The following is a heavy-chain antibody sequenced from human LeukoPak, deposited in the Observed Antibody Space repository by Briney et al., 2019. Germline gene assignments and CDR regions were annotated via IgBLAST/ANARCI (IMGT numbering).Heavy chain of an antibody. CDR2: ISGSGGST. V-gene: IGHV3-23*01. D-gene: IGHD3-10*01. J-gene: IGHJ4*02. Sequence: QAGGSLRLSCAASGFTFSSYAMSWVRQAPGKGLEWVSAISGSGGSTYYADSVKGRFTISRDNTKNTLYLQMNSLRAEDTAVYYCAKDGSYGSPGICDYWGQGTLVTVSS. CDR3: AKDGSYGSPGICDY. CDR1: GFTFSSYA.